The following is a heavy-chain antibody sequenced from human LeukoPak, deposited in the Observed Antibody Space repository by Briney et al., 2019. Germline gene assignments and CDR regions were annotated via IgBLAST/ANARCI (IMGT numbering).Heavy chain of an antibody. Sequence: GGSLRLSCAASGLTFSDYYMSWIRQAPGKGLEWVSYISSSSSYTNYADSVKGRFTISRDNAKKSLYLQMNSLRAEDTAVYYCARPCSGGSCWDVWGQGTTVTVSS. D-gene: IGHD2-15*01. CDR3: ARPCSGGSCWDV. J-gene: IGHJ6*02. CDR2: ISSSSSYT. V-gene: IGHV3-11*03. CDR1: GLTFSDYY.